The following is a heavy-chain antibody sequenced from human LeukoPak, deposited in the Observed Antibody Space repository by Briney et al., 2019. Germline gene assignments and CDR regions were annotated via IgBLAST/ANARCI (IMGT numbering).Heavy chain of an antibody. J-gene: IGHJ5*02. CDR1: GYSFTSYW. CDR2: IYPGDSDT. V-gene: IGHV5-51*01. D-gene: IGHD3-10*01. CDR3: ARPNMVQGVIRNWFDP. Sequence: GESLKISCKGSGYSFTSYWIGWVRQMPGKGLEWMGIIYPGDSDTRYSPSFQGQVTISADKSISTAYLQWSSLKASDTAMYYCARPNMVQGVIRNWFDPWGQGTLVTVSS.